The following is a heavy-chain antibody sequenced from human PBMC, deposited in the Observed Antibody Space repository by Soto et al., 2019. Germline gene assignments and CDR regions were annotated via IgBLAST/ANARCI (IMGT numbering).Heavy chain of an antibody. CDR2: INGRSNYK. CDR1: GFTLTAYT. V-gene: IGHV3-21*02. J-gene: IGHJ4*02. CDR3: VREDGVVGVSSAFDS. Sequence: EVQLVESGGGLVAPGGSLRLSCVASGFTLTAYTMNWVRQAPGTGLEWVSSINGRSNYKYYSDSVKGRFTISRDNTQNSLFLQMCRLGPEDTATYYCVREDGVVGVSSAFDSWGQGTLVTVSS. D-gene: IGHD1-26*01.